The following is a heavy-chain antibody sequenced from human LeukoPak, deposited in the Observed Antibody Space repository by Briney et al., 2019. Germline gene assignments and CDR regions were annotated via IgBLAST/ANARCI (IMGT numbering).Heavy chain of an antibody. Sequence: SETLSLTCTVSGGSISPHYWSWFRQPPGQGLEWIGCVFYTGSTNYNPSLKSRLTMSVDTSKNQVSLQLTSVTAADMAVYYCAKGHRDNDVWGQGTMISVSS. CDR2: VFYTGST. CDR1: GGSISPHY. CDR3: AKGHRDNDV. V-gene: IGHV4-59*11. J-gene: IGHJ3*01. D-gene: IGHD2-21*02.